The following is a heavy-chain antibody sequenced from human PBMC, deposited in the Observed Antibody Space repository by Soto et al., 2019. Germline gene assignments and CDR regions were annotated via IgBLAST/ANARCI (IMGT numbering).Heavy chain of an antibody. D-gene: IGHD3-3*01. Sequence: ASVKVSCKASGFTFTSSAVQWVRQARGQRLEWIGWIVVGSGNTNYAQKFQERVTITTDTSTSTAYMELRSLRSDDTAVYYCARDSQYYDFWSGYLEGFDYWGQGTPVPVYS. CDR3: ARDSQYYDFWSGYLEGFDY. CDR2: IVVGSGNT. CDR1: GFTFTSSA. J-gene: IGHJ4*02. V-gene: IGHV1-58*01.